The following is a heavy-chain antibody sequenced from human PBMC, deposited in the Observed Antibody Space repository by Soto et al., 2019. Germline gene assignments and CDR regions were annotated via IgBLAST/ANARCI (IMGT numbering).Heavy chain of an antibody. CDR3: ERGGWRQIDY. D-gene: IGHD3-3*01. J-gene: IGHJ4*02. Sequence: QVQLQESGPGLVKPSETLSLTCSVSGGSIGSYYWSWIRQPPGKGLEWIGYIYYSGSTNYNTALNSRVTISVDPSKNKFSLKRRSVYAADTSVYYCERGGWRQIDYWGQGTLVTVSS. CDR2: IYYSGST. V-gene: IGHV4-59*08. CDR1: GGSIGSYY.